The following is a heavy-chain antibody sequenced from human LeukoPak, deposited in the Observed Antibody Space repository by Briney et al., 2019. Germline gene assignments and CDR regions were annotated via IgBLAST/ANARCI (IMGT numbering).Heavy chain of an antibody. D-gene: IGHD3-10*01. CDR3: ARVINYYGLGSYFLFDY. V-gene: IGHV4-59*01. CDR2: IYYSGST. Sequence: SETLSLTCTVSGGSISSYYWSWIRQPPGKGLEWIGYIYYSGSTNYNPSLKSRVTISVDTSKNQFSLKLGSVTAADTAVYYCARVINYYGLGSYFLFDYWGQGTLVTVSS. J-gene: IGHJ4*02. CDR1: GGSISSYY.